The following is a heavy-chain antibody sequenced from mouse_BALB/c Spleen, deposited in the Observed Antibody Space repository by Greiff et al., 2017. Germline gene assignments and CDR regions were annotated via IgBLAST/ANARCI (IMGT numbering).Heavy chain of an antibody. CDR2: IYPGNVNT. CDR1: GYTFTSYY. Sequence: VQLQQSGPELVKPGASVRISCKASGYTFTSYYIHWVKQRPGQGLEWIGWIYPGNVNTKYNEKFKGKATLTADKSSSTAYMQLSSLTSEDSAVYFCASGDSSGLRWFAYWGQGTLVTVSA. D-gene: IGHD3-2*01. J-gene: IGHJ3*01. V-gene: IGHV1S56*01. CDR3: ASGDSSGLRWFAY.